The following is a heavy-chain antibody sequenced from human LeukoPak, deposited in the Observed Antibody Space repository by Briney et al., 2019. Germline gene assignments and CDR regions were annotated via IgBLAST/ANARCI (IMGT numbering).Heavy chain of an antibody. CDR2: ISGSGGST. CDR3: AKDPGYGDYEVYFDY. Sequence: PGGSLRLSCAASGFTFSSYDMSWVRQAPGKGLEWVSAISGSGGSTYYADSVKGRFTISRDNSKNTLYLQMNSLRAEDTAVYYCAKDPGYGDYEVYFDYWGQGTLVTVSS. V-gene: IGHV3-23*01. CDR1: GFTFSSYD. J-gene: IGHJ4*02. D-gene: IGHD4-17*01.